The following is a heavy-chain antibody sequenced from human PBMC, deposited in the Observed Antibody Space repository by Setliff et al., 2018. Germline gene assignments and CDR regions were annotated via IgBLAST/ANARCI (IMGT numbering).Heavy chain of an antibody. J-gene: IGHJ4*02. V-gene: IGHV1-18*04. CDR1: GYTFTDFG. CDR2: ISPYTGNT. D-gene: IGHD3-22*01. Sequence: ASVKVSCKASGYTFTDFGINWVRQAPGQGLEWVGWISPYTGNTYSAQNFQGRVTLTTDTSTSTAYMEVRGLTSDDTAVYYCARINFYVSSGYYYAPDYWGPGTLVTVSS. CDR3: ARINFYVSSGYYYAPDY.